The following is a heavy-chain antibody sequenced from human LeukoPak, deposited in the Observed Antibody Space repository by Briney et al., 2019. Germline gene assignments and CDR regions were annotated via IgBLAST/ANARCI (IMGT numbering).Heavy chain of an antibody. J-gene: IGHJ3*02. Sequence: GGSLRLSCAASGFTFSSYWMSWVRQAPGKGLEWVANIKQDGSEKYYVDSVKGRFTISRDNAKNSLYLQMNSLRAEDTAVYYCARSRITIFGVGAFDIWGQGTMVTVSS. CDR1: GFTFSSYW. D-gene: IGHD3-3*01. CDR2: IKQDGSEK. CDR3: ARSRITIFGVGAFDI. V-gene: IGHV3-7*01.